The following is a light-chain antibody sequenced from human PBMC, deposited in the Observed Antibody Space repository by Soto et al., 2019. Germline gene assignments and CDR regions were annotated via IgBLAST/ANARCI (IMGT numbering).Light chain of an antibody. J-gene: IGKJ1*01. CDR1: QGIRTD. CDR3: LQDYNSPLT. V-gene: IGKV1-6*01. CDR2: AAS. Sequence: AIQMTQSPSSLSASVGDRVTITCRTSQGIRTDLGWYQQKPGKAPKLLIYAASSLQSGVPSRFSGSGSGTNFTLTISSLQPEDFATYYCLQDYNSPLTFGQGTKVEIK.